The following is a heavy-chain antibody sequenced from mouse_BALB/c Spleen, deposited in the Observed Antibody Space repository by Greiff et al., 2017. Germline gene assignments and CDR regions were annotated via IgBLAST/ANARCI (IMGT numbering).Heavy chain of an antibody. D-gene: IGHD2-4*01. CDR2: ISYSGST. CDR3: ARDYDYDGAF. V-gene: IGHV3-2*02. CDR1: GYSITSDYA. Sequence: EVKLEESGPGLVKPSQSLSLTCTVTGYSITSDYAWNWIRQFPGNKLEWMGYISYSGSTSYNPSLKSRISITRDTSKNQFFLQLNSVTTEDTATYYCARDYDYDGAFWGQGTTLTVSS. J-gene: IGHJ2*01.